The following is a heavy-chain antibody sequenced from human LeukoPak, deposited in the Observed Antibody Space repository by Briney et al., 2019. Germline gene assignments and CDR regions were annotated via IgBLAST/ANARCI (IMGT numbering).Heavy chain of an antibody. CDR1: GYTFTNYY. CDR3: ATDSSWSQTLDAFDI. CDR2: ISAYNFNT. Sequence: ASVKVSCKASGYTFTNYYINWVRQAPGQGLEWMGWISAYNFNTNYAQKLQGRVTMTTDTSTSTAYMELRSLRSEDTAVYYCATDSSWSQTLDAFDIWGQGTMVTVSS. D-gene: IGHD6-13*01. J-gene: IGHJ3*02. V-gene: IGHV1-18*01.